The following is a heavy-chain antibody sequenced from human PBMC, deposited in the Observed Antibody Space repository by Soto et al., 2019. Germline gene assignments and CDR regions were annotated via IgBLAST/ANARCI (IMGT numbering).Heavy chain of an antibody. J-gene: IGHJ5*02. CDR3: ARIPSP. D-gene: IGHD2-21*01. V-gene: IGHV4-30-2*01. CDR2: IYHSGST. Sequence: QLQLQESGSGLVKPSQTLSLTCAVSGGSISSGGYSWSWIRQPPGKGLEWIGYIYHSGSTSYNPSLKRRVSISVDTSQNQFSLKLSSVTAADTAVYDCARIPSPWGQGTLVTVSS. CDR1: GGSISSGGYS.